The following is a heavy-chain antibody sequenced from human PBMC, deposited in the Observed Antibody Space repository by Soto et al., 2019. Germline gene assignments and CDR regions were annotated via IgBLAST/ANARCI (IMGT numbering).Heavy chain of an antibody. CDR3: AKRERPRYNWNYADDY. CDR1: GFTFSSYA. CDR2: ISGSGGST. V-gene: IGHV3-23*01. Sequence: PGGSLRLSCAASGFTFSSYAMSWVRQAPGKGLEWVSAISGSGGSTYYADSVKGRFTISRDNSKNTLYLQMNSLRAEDTAVYYCAKRERPRYNWNYADDYWGQGTLVTVSS. D-gene: IGHD1-7*01. J-gene: IGHJ4*02.